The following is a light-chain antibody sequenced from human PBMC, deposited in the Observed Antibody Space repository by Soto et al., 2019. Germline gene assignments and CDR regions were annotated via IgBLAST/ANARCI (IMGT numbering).Light chain of an antibody. CDR2: DAS. J-gene: IGKJ1*01. CDR1: QSVSSS. Sequence: EIVLTQSPATLSLSPGERATLSCRASQSVSSSLAWYQQKPGQAPRLLMYDASNRATGIPARLSGSGSGTDFTLTISGLEPEDFALYYCQQRSSWPPTFGQGTKVDMK. CDR3: QQRSSWPPT. V-gene: IGKV3-11*01.